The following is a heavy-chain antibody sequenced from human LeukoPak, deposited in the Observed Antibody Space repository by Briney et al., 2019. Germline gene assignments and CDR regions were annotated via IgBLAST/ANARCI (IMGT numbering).Heavy chain of an antibody. V-gene: IGHV4-38-2*02. D-gene: IGHD1-20*01. CDR1: GYSISSGYY. Sequence: SETLSLTCTVSGYSISSGYYWGWIRQPPGKGLEWIGSIYHSGSTYYNPSLKSRVTISVDKSKNQFSLKLSSVTAADTAVYYCARSNWNFDYWGQGTLVTVSS. CDR3: ARSNWNFDY. CDR2: IYHSGST. J-gene: IGHJ4*02.